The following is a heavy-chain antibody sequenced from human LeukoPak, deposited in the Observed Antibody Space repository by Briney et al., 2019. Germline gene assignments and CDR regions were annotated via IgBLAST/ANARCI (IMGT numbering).Heavy chain of an antibody. CDR3: AKDMASLLGVRKVFDY. CDR2: IYYSGST. Sequence: SETLSLTRTVSGGSVSSGSYYWSWIRQPPGKGLEWIGYIYYSGSTNYNPSLKSRVTISVDTSKNQFSLKLSSVTAADTAVYYCAKDMASLLGVRKVFDYWGQGTLVTVSS. D-gene: IGHD2-8*02. V-gene: IGHV4-61*01. J-gene: IGHJ4*02. CDR1: GGSVSSGSYY.